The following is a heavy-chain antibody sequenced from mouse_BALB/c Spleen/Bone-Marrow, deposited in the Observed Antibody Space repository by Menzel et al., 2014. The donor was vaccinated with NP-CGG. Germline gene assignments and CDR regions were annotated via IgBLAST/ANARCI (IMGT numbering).Heavy chain of an antibody. CDR3: ARAPPYDFYAMDY. Sequence: DVKLVESGGGLVKPGGSLKLSCAASGFTFSDYYMFWVRQTPEKRLEWVATISDGVSYAYYPDSVKGRFTISRDNARNNLYLQMSSLKSEDTAMYYCARAPPYDFYAMDYWGQGTLVTVSS. J-gene: IGHJ4*01. V-gene: IGHV5-4*02. CDR1: GFTFSDYY. CDR2: ISDGVSYA. D-gene: IGHD2-13*01.